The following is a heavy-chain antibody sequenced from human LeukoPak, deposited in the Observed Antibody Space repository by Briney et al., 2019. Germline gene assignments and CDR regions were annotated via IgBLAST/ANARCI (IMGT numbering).Heavy chain of an antibody. Sequence: GGSLRLSCAASGFTFSSYEMNWVRQAPGKGLEWVSSISSSSSYIYYADSVKGRFTISRDNAKNSLYLQMNSLRAEDTAVYYCLGYNWNAFDYWGQGTLVTVSS. CDR1: GFTFSSYE. D-gene: IGHD1-1*01. J-gene: IGHJ4*02. CDR2: ISSSSSYI. CDR3: LGYNWNAFDY. V-gene: IGHV3-21*01.